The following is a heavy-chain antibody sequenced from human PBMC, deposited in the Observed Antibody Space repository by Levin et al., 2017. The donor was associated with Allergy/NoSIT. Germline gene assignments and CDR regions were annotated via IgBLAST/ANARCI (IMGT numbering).Heavy chain of an antibody. CDR1: GDSMTRAANY. J-gene: IGHJ4*02. D-gene: IGHD6-19*01. CDR2: IYSSSLT. V-gene: IGHV4-39*01. CDR3: ARFTSGTMLGH. Sequence: SETLSLTCSVFGDSMTRAANYWGWIRRPPGKGLEWIGIIYSSSLTSYNPSLRSRLSMSIDTSKRQFSLTLRSVTAADTAIYYCARFTSGTMLGHWGQGTLVTVSP.